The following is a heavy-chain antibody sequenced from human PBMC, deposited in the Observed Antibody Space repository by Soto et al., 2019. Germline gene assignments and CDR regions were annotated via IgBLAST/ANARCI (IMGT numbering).Heavy chain of an antibody. Sequence: SETLSLTCTVSGGPFPNGGYYWSWIRQEPVKGLEWIGYTHYSGDTSYNPSLRSRVTISTDTSKTQFSLRLRAVTSADTAVYYCARGDSQVSSVFDYWGQGMLVTVS. CDR2: THYSGDT. J-gene: IGHJ4*02. CDR3: ARGDSQVSSVFDY. V-gene: IGHV4-31*03. D-gene: IGHD3-16*01. CDR1: GGPFPNGGYY.